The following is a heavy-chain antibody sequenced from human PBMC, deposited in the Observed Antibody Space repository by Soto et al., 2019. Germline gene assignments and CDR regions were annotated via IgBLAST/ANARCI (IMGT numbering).Heavy chain of an antibody. CDR2: IYYRGNA. V-gene: IGHV4-39*01. CDR1: DDSIDSDKYY. J-gene: IGHJ6*02. Sequence: SETLSLTCSVSDDSIDSDKYYWCWIRQPPGKGLEWIGSIYYRGNAYYNPSLQTRVTISLDKSRSQFSLKLNSVTAADSALYFCEGQDGLSSGSPGIDVWGQGTTVTVSS. CDR3: EGQDGLSSGSPGIDV. D-gene: IGHD3-10*01.